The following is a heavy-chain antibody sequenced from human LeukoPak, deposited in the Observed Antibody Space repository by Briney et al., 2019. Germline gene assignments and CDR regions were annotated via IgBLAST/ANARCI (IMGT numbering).Heavy chain of an antibody. J-gene: IGHJ6*03. V-gene: IGHV4-4*07. D-gene: IGHD3-10*01. CDR3: ARDLGGSPIRGRTSDDRLDYFYYMDV. Sequence: PSETLSLTCIVSGASINSYYWSWIRQPAGKGLEWIGRIYTSGSTNYSPSLKSRVTMSLDTSKNQFSLKLTSVTAADTAVYYCARDLGGSPIRGRTSDDRLDYFYYMDVWGKGTTVTISS. CDR2: IYTSGST. CDR1: GASINSYY.